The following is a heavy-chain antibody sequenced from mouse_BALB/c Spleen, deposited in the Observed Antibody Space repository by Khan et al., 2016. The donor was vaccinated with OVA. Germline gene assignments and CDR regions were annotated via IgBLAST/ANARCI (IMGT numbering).Heavy chain of an antibody. Sequence: QVQLQQSGTELVKPGASVKLSCKASGYTFTSYDINWVRQRPEQGLEWIGWIFPGDDNTYYNEKFKGKATLTTDKSSSTAYMQLSRLTSEDSAVDFCARRRGSMDYWGQGTSVTVSS. V-gene: IGHV1S56*01. CDR2: IFPGDDNT. J-gene: IGHJ4*01. CDR3: ARRRGSMDY. CDR1: GYTFTSYD.